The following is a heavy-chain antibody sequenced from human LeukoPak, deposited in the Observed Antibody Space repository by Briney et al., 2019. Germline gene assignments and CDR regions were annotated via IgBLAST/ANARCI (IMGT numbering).Heavy chain of an antibody. CDR1: GFTFSSYG. D-gene: IGHD2-21*02. CDR3: AKPYCGGDCYSSWFDP. J-gene: IGHJ5*02. Sequence: GGSLGLSCAASGFTFSSYGMHWVRQAPGKGLEWVAVISYDGSNKYYANSVKGRFTISRDNSKNTLYLQMNSLRAEDTAVYYCAKPYCGGDCYSSWFDPWGQGTLVTVSS. CDR2: ISYDGSNK. V-gene: IGHV3-30*18.